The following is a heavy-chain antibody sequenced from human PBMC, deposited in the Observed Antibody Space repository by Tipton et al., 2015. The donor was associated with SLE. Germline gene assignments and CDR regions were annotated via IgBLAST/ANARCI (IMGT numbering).Heavy chain of an antibody. V-gene: IGHV4-4*07. J-gene: IGHJ2*01. CDR3: AREFLNPVTTVHYYFDL. CDR2: IYTNENT. CDR1: GGSISSYY. D-gene: IGHD4-11*01. Sequence: TLSLTCTVSGGSISSYYWSWIRQPAGGGLEWIGRIYTNENTNYNPSLKSRVTISVDTSKNQISLKLISVTAADTAVYYCAREFLNPVTTVHYYFDLWGRGTLVTVSS.